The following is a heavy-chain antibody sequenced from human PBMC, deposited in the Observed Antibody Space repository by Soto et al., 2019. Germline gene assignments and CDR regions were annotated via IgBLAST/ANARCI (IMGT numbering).Heavy chain of an antibody. J-gene: IGHJ5*02. CDR3: ARPIVVVTATPWFDP. V-gene: IGHV4-34*01. Sequence: SETLSLTCAVFGGSFSGYYWNWIRQPPGKGLEWIGEINHSGSTNYNPSLKSRVTISVDTSKNQFSLKLSSVTAADTAVYYCARPIVVVTATPWFDPWGQGTLVTVSS. CDR2: INHSGST. D-gene: IGHD2-21*02. CDR1: GGSFSGYY.